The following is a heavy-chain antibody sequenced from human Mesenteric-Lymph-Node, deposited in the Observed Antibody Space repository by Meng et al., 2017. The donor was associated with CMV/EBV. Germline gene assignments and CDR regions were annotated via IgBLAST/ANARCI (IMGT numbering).Heavy chain of an antibody. Sequence: GSLRLSCTVSGGSISSSSYYWGWIRQPPGKGLEWIGSVYYSGDSYYNPSLKSRVTISITTSKNQFSLRLSSVTATDPAVYYCARLDSSGGYEGGFDLWGQGTVVTVSS. CDR1: GGSISSSSYY. J-gene: IGHJ4*02. CDR3: ARLDSSGGYEGGFDL. D-gene: IGHD6-13*01. CDR2: VYYSGDS. V-gene: IGHV4-39*07.